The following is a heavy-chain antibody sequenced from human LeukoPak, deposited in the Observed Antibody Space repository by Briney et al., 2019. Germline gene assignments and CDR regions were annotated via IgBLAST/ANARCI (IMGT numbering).Heavy chain of an antibody. D-gene: IGHD3-22*01. CDR2: INHSGST. CDR1: GESFTGYY. CDR3: ARGPQYYYDSRGHHDGWVLDY. Sequence: SETLSLTCAVYGESFTGYYWNWIRQPPGKGLEWIGEINHSGSTNYNPSLKSRVTISVDTSKNQFSLRLTSVAAADTAVYYCARGPQYYYDSRGHHDGWVLDYWGQGTLVTVSS. V-gene: IGHV4-34*01. J-gene: IGHJ4*02.